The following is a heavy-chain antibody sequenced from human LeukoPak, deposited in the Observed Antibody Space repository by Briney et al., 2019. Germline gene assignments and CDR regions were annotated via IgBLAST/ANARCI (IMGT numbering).Heavy chain of an antibody. CDR1: GYTFTSYA. Sequence: ASVKVSCKASGYTFTSYAMNWVRQAPGQGLEWMGWINTNTGNPTYAQGFTGRFVFSLDTSVSTACLQISSLKAEDTAVYYCARTLVGATSYYYGMDVWGQGTTVTVSS. J-gene: IGHJ6*02. CDR3: ARTLVGATSYYYGMDV. V-gene: IGHV7-4-1*02. D-gene: IGHD1-26*01. CDR2: INTNTGNP.